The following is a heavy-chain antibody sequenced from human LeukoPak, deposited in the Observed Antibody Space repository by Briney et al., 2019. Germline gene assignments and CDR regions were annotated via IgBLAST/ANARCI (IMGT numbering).Heavy chain of an antibody. J-gene: IGHJ1*01. CDR3: ARGYYDSSGYSAEYFQH. Sequence: SETLSLTCTVSGGSISSSSYYWGWIRQPPGKGLEWIGSIYHSGSTYYNPSLKSRVTVSVDTSKNQFSLKLSSVTAADTAVYYCARGYYDSSGYSAEYFQHWGQGTLVTVSS. CDR2: IYHSGST. CDR1: GGSISSSSYY. D-gene: IGHD3-22*01. V-gene: IGHV4-39*07.